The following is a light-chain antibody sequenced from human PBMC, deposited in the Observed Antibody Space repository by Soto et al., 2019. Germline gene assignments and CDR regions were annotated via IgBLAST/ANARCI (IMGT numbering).Light chain of an antibody. J-gene: IGLJ1*01. CDR2: EVS. Sequence: QSALTQPASVSGSPGQSITISRTGTSSDVGGYSYVSWYQQHPGKAPKLILSEVSNRPSGISSRFSASKSGDTASLTISGLQAEDDADYYCSSYTSSSSYVFGTGTKLTVL. V-gene: IGLV2-14*01. CDR1: SSDVGGYSY. CDR3: SSYTSSSSYV.